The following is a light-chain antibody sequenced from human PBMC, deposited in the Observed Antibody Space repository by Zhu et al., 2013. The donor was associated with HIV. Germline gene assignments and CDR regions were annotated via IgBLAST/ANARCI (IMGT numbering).Light chain of an antibody. CDR3: QQYNNYPYT. CDR1: QDIRKS. CDR2: DAS. V-gene: IGKV1-16*01. J-gene: IGKJ2*01. Sequence: DIQMTQSPSSLSASVGDRVTITCRASQDIRKSLAWVLQKPGKAPKSLIYDASTLQSEVPSRFSGSGSGTDFTLTISSLQPEDFATYYCQQYNNYPYTFGQGPSWRS.